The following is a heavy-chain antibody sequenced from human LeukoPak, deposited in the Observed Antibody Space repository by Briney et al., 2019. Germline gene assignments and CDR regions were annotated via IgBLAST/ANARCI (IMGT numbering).Heavy chain of an antibody. CDR1: GFTFSSCS. CDR2: ISSSSSTI. J-gene: IGHJ3*02. CDR3: AREYCSGGSCYLDAFDI. D-gene: IGHD2-15*01. Sequence: GGSLRLSCAASGFTFSSCSMNWVRQAPGKGLEWVSYISSSSSTIYYADSVKGRFTISRDNAKNSLYLQMNSLRAEDTAVYYCAREYCSGGSCYLDAFDIWGQGTMVTVSS. V-gene: IGHV3-48*01.